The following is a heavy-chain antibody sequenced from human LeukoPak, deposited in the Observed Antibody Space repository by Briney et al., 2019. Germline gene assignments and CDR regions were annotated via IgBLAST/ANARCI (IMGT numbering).Heavy chain of an antibody. CDR3: ARIGAATYAFDI. CDR1: GFTFSNYW. CDR2: IKSDGSST. J-gene: IGHJ3*02. D-gene: IGHD1-26*01. Sequence: GGSLRLSCAASGFTFSNYWMHWVRQAPGKGLVWVSRIKSDGSSTSYADSVKGRFTISRDNAKNTLYLQMNSLRAEDTAVYYCARIGAATYAFDIWGQGIMVTVSS. V-gene: IGHV3-74*01.